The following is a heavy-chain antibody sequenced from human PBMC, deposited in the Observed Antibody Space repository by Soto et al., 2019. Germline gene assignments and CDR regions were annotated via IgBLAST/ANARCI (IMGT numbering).Heavy chain of an antibody. CDR1: GFTFSSYE. V-gene: IGHV3-48*03. J-gene: IGHJ3*02. D-gene: IGHD3-16*01. CDR2: ISSSGSTI. CDR3: ARLGSFTAFDI. Sequence: PGGSLRLSCAASGFTFSSYEMNWVRQAPGKGLEWVSYISSSGSTIYYADSVKGRFTISRDNAKNSLYLQMNSLRAEDTAAYYCARLGSFTAFDIWGQGTMVTVSS.